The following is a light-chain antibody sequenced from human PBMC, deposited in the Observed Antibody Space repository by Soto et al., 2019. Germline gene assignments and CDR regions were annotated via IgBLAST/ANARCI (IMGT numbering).Light chain of an antibody. V-gene: IGKV3D-20*02. J-gene: IGKJ5*01. CDR3: QQRGSWPPT. CDR2: DAS. CDR1: QSVSSSY. Sequence: ELVSTQSPDTLSLSPGERATLSCRASQSVSSSYLAWYQQKPGQAPRLLIYDASSRAAGIPDRFSGSGSGTDFTLTISSLEPEDFGVYYCQQRGSWPPTFGQGTRLEIK.